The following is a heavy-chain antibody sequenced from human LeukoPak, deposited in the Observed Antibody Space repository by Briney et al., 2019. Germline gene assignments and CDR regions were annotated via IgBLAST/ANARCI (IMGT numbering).Heavy chain of an antibody. D-gene: IGHD6-13*01. CDR1: GFTFRDYA. CDR3: ARVFTDDSNWHDAFDI. CDR2: ISYHGRTK. V-gene: IGHV3-30*04. J-gene: IGHJ3*02. Sequence: GGSLRLSCAASGFTFRDYAMHWVRQAPGKGLEWVAAISYHGRTKYYADSVKGRFTFSRDNSKNTLSLQMNSLRIEDTAVYYCARVFTDDSNWHDAFDIWGQGTMVTVLS.